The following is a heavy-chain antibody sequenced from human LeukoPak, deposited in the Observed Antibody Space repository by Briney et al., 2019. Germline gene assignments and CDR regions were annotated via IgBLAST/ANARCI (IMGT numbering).Heavy chain of an antibody. Sequence: GESLKISCKGSGYSFTSYWIGWVRQVPGKGLEWMGIIYPGDSDTRYSPSFQGQVTISADKSISTAYLQWSSLKASDTAMYYCARRGPYDFWSGYTDGFDYWGQGTLVTVSS. V-gene: IGHV5-51*01. CDR3: ARRGPYDFWSGYTDGFDY. CDR2: IYPGDSDT. D-gene: IGHD3-3*01. CDR1: GYSFTSYW. J-gene: IGHJ4*02.